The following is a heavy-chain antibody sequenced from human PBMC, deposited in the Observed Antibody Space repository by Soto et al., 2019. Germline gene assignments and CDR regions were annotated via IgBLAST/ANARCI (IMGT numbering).Heavy chain of an antibody. CDR2: INHSGST. V-gene: IGHV4-34*01. D-gene: IGHD3-3*01. CDR1: GGSSSGYY. CDR3: ARGETGTYDFWSGYYTRCAFDI. Sequence: ETLSLTCAVYGGSSSGYYWSWIRQPPGKGLEWIGEINHSGSTNYNPSLKSRVTISVDTSKNQFSLKLSSVTAADTAVYYCARGETGTYDFWSGYYTRCAFDIWGQGTMVTVSS. J-gene: IGHJ3*02.